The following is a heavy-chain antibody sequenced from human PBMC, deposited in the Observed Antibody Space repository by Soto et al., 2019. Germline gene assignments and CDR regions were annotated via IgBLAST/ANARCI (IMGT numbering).Heavy chain of an antibody. CDR3: ARDYYDSSGYYPRFDY. CDR1: GFTFSSYR. D-gene: IGHD3-22*01. J-gene: IGHJ4*02. Sequence: GGSLRLSCAASGFTFSSYRMSWVRQAPGKGLEWVANIKQDGSEKYYVDSVKGRFTISRDNAKNSLYLQMNSLRAEDTAVYYCARDYYDSSGYYPRFDYWGQGTLVTVSS. V-gene: IGHV3-7*01. CDR2: IKQDGSEK.